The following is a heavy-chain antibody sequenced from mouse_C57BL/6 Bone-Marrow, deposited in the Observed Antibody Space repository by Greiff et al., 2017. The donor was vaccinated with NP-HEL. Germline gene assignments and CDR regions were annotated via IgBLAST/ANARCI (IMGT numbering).Heavy chain of an antibody. CDR2: ISRGGDYI. Sequence: EVQRVESGEGLVKPGGSLKLSCAASGFTFSSYAMSWVRQTPEKRLEWVAYISRGGDYIYYADTVKGRFTISRDNARNTLYLQMSSLKSEDTAMYYCTRVFITTFDYWGQGTTLTVSS. D-gene: IGHD1-1*01. CDR3: TRVFITTFDY. CDR1: GFTFSSYA. J-gene: IGHJ2*01. V-gene: IGHV5-9-1*02.